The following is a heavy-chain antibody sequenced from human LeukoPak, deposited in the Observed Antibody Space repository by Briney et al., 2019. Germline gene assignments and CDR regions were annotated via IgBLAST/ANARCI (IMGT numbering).Heavy chain of an antibody. Sequence: ASVKVSCKASGYTFTSYAMNWVRQAPGQGLEWMGWINTNTGNPTYAQGFTGRFVFSLDTSVSTAYLQIGSLKAEDTAVYYCARDFTIVVVPAVYYYGMDVWGQGTTVTVSS. CDR1: GYTFTSYA. J-gene: IGHJ6*02. D-gene: IGHD2-2*01. CDR3: ARDFTIVVVPAVYYYGMDV. CDR2: INTNTGNP. V-gene: IGHV7-4-1*01.